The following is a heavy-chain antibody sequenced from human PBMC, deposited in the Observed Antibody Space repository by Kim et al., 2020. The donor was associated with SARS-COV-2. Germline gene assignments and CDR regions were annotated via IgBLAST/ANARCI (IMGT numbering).Heavy chain of an antibody. CDR1: QITFSSYW. V-gene: IGHV3-74*01. CDR3: AIFGTVHPS. J-gene: IGHJ5*02. D-gene: IGHD3-3*01. CDR2: ISGDGRST. Sequence: GGSLRLSCAASQITFSSYWMHWVRQAPGEGLVWISCISGDGRSTIYADSVKGQFTISRDNAKNTLFLQMNSLSAEDTAVYYCAIFGTVHPSWGQGAPVTV.